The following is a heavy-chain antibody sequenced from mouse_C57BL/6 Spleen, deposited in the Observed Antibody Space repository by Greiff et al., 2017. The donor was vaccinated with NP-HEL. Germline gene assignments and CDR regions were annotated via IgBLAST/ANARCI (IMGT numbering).Heavy chain of an antibody. J-gene: IGHJ1*03. CDR1: GYSITSGYY. CDR2: ISYDGSN. Sequence: EVKLQESGPGLVKPSQSLSLTCSVTGYSITSGYYWNWIRQFPGNKLEWMGYISYDGSNNYNPSLKNRISITRDTSKNQFFLKLNSVTTEDTATYYCARVDYEEGYFDVWGTGTTVTVSS. CDR3: ARVDYEEGYFDV. V-gene: IGHV3-6*01. D-gene: IGHD2-4*01.